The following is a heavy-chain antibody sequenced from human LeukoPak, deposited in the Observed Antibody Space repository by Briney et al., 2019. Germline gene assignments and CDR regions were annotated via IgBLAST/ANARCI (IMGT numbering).Heavy chain of an antibody. D-gene: IGHD4-17*01. Sequence: GASVKVSCKASGYTFTSYDINWVRQATGQGLEWMGWMNSNSGNTGYAQKFQGRVTITRNTSISTAYMELSSLRSEDTAVYYCARTAVGHYYYYMDVWGKGTTVTVSS. J-gene: IGHJ6*03. CDR2: MNSNSGNT. V-gene: IGHV1-8*03. CDR1: GYTFTSYD. CDR3: ARTAVGHYYYYMDV.